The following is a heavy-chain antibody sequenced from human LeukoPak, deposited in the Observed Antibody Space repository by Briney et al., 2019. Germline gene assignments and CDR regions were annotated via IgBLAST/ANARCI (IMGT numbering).Heavy chain of an antibody. CDR2: IKSKTDGGTT. CDR3: TTDLAVTTSRFDP. CDR1: GFTFSNAW. Sequence: KTGGSLRLSCAASGFTFSNAWMSWVRQAPGKGLEWVGRIKSKTDGGTTDYAAPVKGRFTISRDDSKNTLYLQMNSLKTEDTAVYYCTTDLAVTTSRFDPWGQGTLVTVSS. V-gene: IGHV3-15*01. D-gene: IGHD4-17*01. J-gene: IGHJ5*02.